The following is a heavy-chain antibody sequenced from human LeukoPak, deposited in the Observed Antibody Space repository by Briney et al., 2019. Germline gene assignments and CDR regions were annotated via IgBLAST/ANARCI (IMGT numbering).Heavy chain of an antibody. D-gene: IGHD3-10*01. CDR3: ARTRRHYYGSGKNLTPWPAGLDV. V-gene: IGHV4-59*01. J-gene: IGHJ6*02. CDR2: YSGST. Sequence: SETLSLTCTVSGGSFSDYYWTWIRQPPGKGLEWIGYSGSTNYNPSLKGRVTISTDTSKRHFSLTLSSVTADDTAVYYCARTRRHYYGSGKNLTPWPAGLDVWGQGTTVIVS. CDR1: GGSFSDYY.